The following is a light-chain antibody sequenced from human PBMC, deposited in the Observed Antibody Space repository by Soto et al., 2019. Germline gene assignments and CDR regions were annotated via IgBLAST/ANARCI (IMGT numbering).Light chain of an antibody. CDR2: GPS. J-gene: IGKJ1*01. CDR1: QSVSSSF. CDR3: QQYSSSRT. Sequence: EIGVTQSPATLSVSPGERATLSCWASQSVSSSFVAWYQQIPGQAPRLLIYGPSSRAVGIPDKFSGSGSGTDFPLTISELEPEDFAVYHFQQYSSSRTFGQGTKVEIK. V-gene: IGKV3-20*01.